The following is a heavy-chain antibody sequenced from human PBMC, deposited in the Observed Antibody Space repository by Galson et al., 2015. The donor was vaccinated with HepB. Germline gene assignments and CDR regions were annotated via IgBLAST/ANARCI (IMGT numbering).Heavy chain of an antibody. CDR2: IIPIFGTA. CDR1: GGTFSSYA. Sequence: SVKVSCKASGGTFSSYAISWVRRAPGQGLEWMGGIIPIFGTANYAQKFQGRVTITADESTSTAYMELSSLRSEDTAVYYCARPIAAAGIHYYYYMDVWGKGTTVTVSS. V-gene: IGHV1-69*13. D-gene: IGHD6-13*01. J-gene: IGHJ6*03. CDR3: ARPIAAAGIHYYYYMDV.